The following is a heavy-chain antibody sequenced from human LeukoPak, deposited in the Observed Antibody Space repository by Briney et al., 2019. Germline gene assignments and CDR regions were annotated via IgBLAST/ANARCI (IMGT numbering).Heavy chain of an antibody. CDR3: ARVGQQLVLFSPWFDP. CDR2: INTNTGNP. CDR1: GNTFTTYA. Sequence: ASVKVSCKASGNTFTTYAMNWVRQAPGQGLEWMGWINTNTGNPTYAQGFTGRFVFSLDTSVSTAYLQISSLKAEDTAVYYCARVGQQLVLFSPWFDPWGQGTLVTVSS. D-gene: IGHD6-13*01. J-gene: IGHJ5*02. V-gene: IGHV7-4-1*02.